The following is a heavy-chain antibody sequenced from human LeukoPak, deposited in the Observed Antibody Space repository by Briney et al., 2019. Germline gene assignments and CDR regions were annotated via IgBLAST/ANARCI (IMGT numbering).Heavy chain of an antibody. J-gene: IGHJ4*02. Sequence: GGSLRLSCVASGFPFSSYWMTWVRQAPGKGLEWVANIKQDGSKKSYVDSVKGRFTISRDNSRNTLYLQMNSLRTEDTAVYYCAKEYDSGGYGANFDYWGRGTLVTVSS. CDR1: GFPFSSYW. CDR2: IKQDGSKK. CDR3: AKEYDSGGYGANFDY. V-gene: IGHV3-7*01. D-gene: IGHD3-10*01.